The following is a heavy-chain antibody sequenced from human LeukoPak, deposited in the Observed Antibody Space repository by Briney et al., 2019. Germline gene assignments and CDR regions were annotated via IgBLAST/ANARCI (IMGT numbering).Heavy chain of an antibody. CDR2: INPNSGGT. V-gene: IGHV1-2*02. CDR1: VYTFSVYY. CDR3: ARGGSRSPRDAFDI. J-gene: IGHJ3*02. D-gene: IGHD3-16*01. Sequence: ASVNVSFKASVYTFSVYYLHWVRQAPGQGLEWMGWINPNSGGTNSAQKFQGRVTMTRDMSTSTVYMELSSLRSEDTAVYFCARGGSRSPRDAFDIWGQGTMVTVSS.